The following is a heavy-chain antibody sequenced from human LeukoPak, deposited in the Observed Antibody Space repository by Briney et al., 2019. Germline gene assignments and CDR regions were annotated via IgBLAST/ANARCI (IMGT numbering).Heavy chain of an antibody. Sequence: GGSLRLSCAASGFTFSTYWMMWVRQAPGKGLEWVANINEDGSEKYYADSVEGRFTISRDNAKNTLYLQMNSLRADDTAMYYCAALDHGHDFWGQGTLVTVSS. J-gene: IGHJ4*02. CDR3: AALDHGHDF. CDR2: INEDGSEK. CDR1: GFTFSTYW. V-gene: IGHV3-7*01.